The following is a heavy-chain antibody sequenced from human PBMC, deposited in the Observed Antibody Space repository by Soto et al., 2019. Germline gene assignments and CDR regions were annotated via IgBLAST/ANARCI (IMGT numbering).Heavy chain of an antibody. CDR3: ARDSTAYYGSGTYYNY. CDR1: GGTFSSYA. CDR2: IIPIFGTA. Sequence: ASVKVSCKASGGTFSSYAISWVRQAPGQGLEWMGGIIPIFGTANYAQKFQGRVTITADESTSTAYMELSSLRSEDTAVYYCARDSTAYYGSGTYYNYWGQGTLVTVSS. V-gene: IGHV1-69*13. J-gene: IGHJ4*02. D-gene: IGHD3-10*01.